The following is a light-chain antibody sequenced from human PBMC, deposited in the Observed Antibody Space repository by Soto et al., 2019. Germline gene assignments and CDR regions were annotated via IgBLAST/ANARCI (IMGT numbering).Light chain of an antibody. CDR2: DVS. CDR1: QDIRGA. Sequence: AIQLTQSPSSLSASVGDRVTITCRASQDIRGALAWYKQKPGKAPKLLIFDVSTLQSGVPSRFSGSGYGTVFTLTIISLQPEDFGTYYCQQFNTYPITFGQGTRLEIK. J-gene: IGKJ5*01. CDR3: QQFNTYPIT. V-gene: IGKV1-13*02.